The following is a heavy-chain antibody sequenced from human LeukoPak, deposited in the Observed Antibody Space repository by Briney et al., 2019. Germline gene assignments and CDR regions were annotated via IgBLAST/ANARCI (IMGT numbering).Heavy chain of an antibody. CDR2: IYYSGST. J-gene: IGHJ3*02. D-gene: IGHD3-10*01. Sequence: PSETLSLTCTVSGGSISSGTYYWGWIRQPPGKGLEWIGSIYYSGSTYYNPSLKSRVTISVDTSKNQFSLKLSSVTAADTAVYYCARPITMVRGVIIMGAFDIWGQGTMVTVSS. CDR1: GGSISSGTYY. CDR3: ARPITMVRGVIIMGAFDI. V-gene: IGHV4-39*01.